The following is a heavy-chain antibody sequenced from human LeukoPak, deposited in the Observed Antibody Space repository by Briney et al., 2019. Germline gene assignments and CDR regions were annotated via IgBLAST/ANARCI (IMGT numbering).Heavy chain of an antibody. D-gene: IGHD5-18*01. CDR1: GFTFRGYG. CDR2: ISYDGNAK. CDR3: ARDRHSYGFTLAA. V-gene: IGHV3-30*03. J-gene: IGHJ5*02. Sequence: PGQSLRLSCEASGFTFRGYGMHWVRQSPGKGLEGVAVISYDGNAKAFADSVKGRFIISRDNPKNTLFLQMNSLRPEDTAMYYCARDRHSYGFTLAAWGQGTPVTVSS.